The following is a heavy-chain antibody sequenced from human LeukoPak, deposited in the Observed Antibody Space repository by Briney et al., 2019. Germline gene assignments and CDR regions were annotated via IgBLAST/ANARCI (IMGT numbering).Heavy chain of an antibody. CDR3: ARRLGYSSGWPGLDI. CDR1: GSTFSSYY. CDR2: INPIGGST. Sequence: ASVKVSCKASGSTFSSYYMHWVRQAPGHGLEWMGIINPIGGSTRYAQKFQGRVTMTRDMSTSTVYMELRSLRSEDTAVYYCARRLGYSSGWPGLDIWGQGTMVTVSS. V-gene: IGHV1-46*01. J-gene: IGHJ3*02. D-gene: IGHD6-19*01.